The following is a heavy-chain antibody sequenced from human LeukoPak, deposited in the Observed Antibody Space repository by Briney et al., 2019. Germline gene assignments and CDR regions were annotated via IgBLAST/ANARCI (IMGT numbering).Heavy chain of an antibody. Sequence: SQTLSLTCAISGDSVSSNSAAWNWIRQSPSRGLEWLGRTYHRSKWYNDYAVSVKSRITINSDTSKNQFSLRLNSVTPEDTAVYYCARDPVASNDAFDIWGQGTMVTVSS. CDR3: ARDPVASNDAFDI. CDR2: TYHRSKWYN. V-gene: IGHV6-1*01. J-gene: IGHJ3*02. CDR1: GDSVSSNSAA.